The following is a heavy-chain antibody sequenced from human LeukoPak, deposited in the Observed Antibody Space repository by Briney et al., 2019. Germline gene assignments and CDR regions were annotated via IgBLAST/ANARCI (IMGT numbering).Heavy chain of an antibody. CDR1: GGSISSYY. D-gene: IGHD6-19*01. CDR3: ARVRWDIVVAGHYYYYMDV. CDR2: IYTSGST. J-gene: IGHJ6*03. Sequence: PSETLSLTCTVSGGSISSYYWSWIRQPAGKGLEWIGRIYTSGSTNYNPSLKSRVTMSVDTSKNQFSLKLSSVTAADTAVYYCARVRWDIVVAGHYYYYMDVWGKGTTVTVSS. V-gene: IGHV4-4*07.